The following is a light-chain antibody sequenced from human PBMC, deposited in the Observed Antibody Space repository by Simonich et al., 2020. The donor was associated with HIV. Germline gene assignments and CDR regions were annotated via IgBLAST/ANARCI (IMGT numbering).Light chain of an antibody. V-gene: IGKV4-1*01. CDR2: WAS. Sequence: DIVMTQSPDSLTVSLGERATINCKSSQSVLSSSNNNNYLDWYQQKPRPPPKLLSSWASPRQSGVPDRFSGSGSGTDFTLTISSLQAEDVAVYYCQHYYNSPLTFGGGTKVEIK. CDR1: QSVLSSSNNNNY. J-gene: IGKJ4*01. CDR3: QHYYNSPLT.